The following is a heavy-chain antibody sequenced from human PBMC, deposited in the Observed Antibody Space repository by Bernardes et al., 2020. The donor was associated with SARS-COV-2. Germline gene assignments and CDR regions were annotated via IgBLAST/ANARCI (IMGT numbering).Heavy chain of an antibody. CDR1: GFTFSSYA. V-gene: IGHV3-74*01. Sequence: GGSLRLSCAASGFTFSSYAMTWVRQAPGKGLEWVSTINSDGSSTSYADSVKGRFTISRDNAKNTLYLQMNSLRAEDTAVYYCAVATNYYYGMDVWGQGTTVTVSS. CDR3: AVATNYYYGMDV. CDR2: INSDGSST. D-gene: IGHD5-12*01. J-gene: IGHJ6*02.